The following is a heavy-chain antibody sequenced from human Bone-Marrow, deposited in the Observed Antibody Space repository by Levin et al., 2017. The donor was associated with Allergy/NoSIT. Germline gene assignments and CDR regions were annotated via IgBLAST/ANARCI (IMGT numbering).Heavy chain of an antibody. CDR1: GFSFSIHS. V-gene: IGHV3-48*02. CDR2: ISSSGRAI. CDR3: ARGSKGGDDYDDFFDY. Sequence: GESLKISCAASGFSFSIHSMNWVRQAPGKGLEWVSYISSSGRAIYYADSVKGRFTISRDNVQKSLFLQMNSLRDEDTAVYYCARGSKGGDDYDDFFDYWGQGTLVSVSS. J-gene: IGHJ4*02. D-gene: IGHD4-17*01.